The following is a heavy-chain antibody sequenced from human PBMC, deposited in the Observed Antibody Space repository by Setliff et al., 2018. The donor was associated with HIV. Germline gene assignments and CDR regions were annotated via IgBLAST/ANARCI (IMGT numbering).Heavy chain of an antibody. Sequence: PSETLSLTCTVSGGSISSAGYYWSWIRQHPGKGLEWIGYIYNTGSAYFNPSLKSRLTISVDTSRNQFSLKLSSVTAADTAVYYCARGYTRGYFSLFDYWGQGTLVTVSS. CDR1: GGSISSAGYY. CDR2: IYNTGSA. CDR3: ARGYTRGYFSLFDY. D-gene: IGHD3-22*01. J-gene: IGHJ4*02. V-gene: IGHV4-31*03.